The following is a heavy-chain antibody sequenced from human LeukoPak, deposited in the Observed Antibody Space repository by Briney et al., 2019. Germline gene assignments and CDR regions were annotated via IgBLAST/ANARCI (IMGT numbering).Heavy chain of an antibody. D-gene: IGHD6-6*01. J-gene: IGHJ4*02. V-gene: IGHV3-7*03. CDR3: ARDVSDENGSASRIHLDS. CDR1: GFTFSNNW. CDR2: IRQDGREK. Sequence: GGSLRLSCAASGFTFSNNWMTWVRQAPGKGLEWVANIRQDGREKNYVDSVKGRFTISRDNAKNSQILQMNRLRAEDTAVYYCARDVSDENGSASRIHLDSWGQGTLVSVSS.